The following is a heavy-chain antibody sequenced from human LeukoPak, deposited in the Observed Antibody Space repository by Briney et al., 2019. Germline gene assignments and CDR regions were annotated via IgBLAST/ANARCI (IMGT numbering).Heavy chain of an antibody. CDR1: GFTFSSHA. CDR2: ISGSGGRT. CDR3: AKLESSSGWYGGFDC. Sequence: GRSLRLSCAASGFTFSSHAMNWVRQAPGEGLEWVSAISGSGGRTYYADSVKGRFTISRDNSKNTLYLQMSSLRAEDTAVYYCAKLESSSGWYGGFDCWGHGTLVTVSS. V-gene: IGHV3-23*01. D-gene: IGHD6-19*01. J-gene: IGHJ4*01.